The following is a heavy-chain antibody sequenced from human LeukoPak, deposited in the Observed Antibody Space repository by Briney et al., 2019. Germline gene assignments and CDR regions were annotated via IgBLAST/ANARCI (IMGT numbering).Heavy chain of an antibody. J-gene: IGHJ4*02. CDR2: IKQDGSEK. D-gene: IGHD5-12*01. Sequence: GGSLRLSCAASGFTFSNYWMTWVRQAPGKGLEWVANIKQDGSEKYYVDSVKGRFTISRDNSKNTLYLQMNSLRAEDTAVYYCARDRDDIVATRGLDYWGQGTLVTVSS. V-gene: IGHV3-7*01. CDR3: ARDRDDIVATRGLDY. CDR1: GFTFSNYW.